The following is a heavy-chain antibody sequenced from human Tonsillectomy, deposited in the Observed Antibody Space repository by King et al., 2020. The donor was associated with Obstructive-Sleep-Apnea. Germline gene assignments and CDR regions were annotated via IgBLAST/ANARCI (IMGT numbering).Heavy chain of an antibody. Sequence: VQLQQWGAGLLKPSETLSLTCAVYGGSFNGNYWSWIRQPPGKGLEWIGEINHSGSTNYNPSLKSRVTISVDTSKNQFSLKLRSVTAAATAVYYCVLAPHGSSGYYGELDYWGQGTLVTVSS. CDR1: GGSFNGNY. J-gene: IGHJ4*02. CDR3: VLAPHGSSGYYGELDY. D-gene: IGHD3-22*01. CDR2: INHSGST. V-gene: IGHV4-34*01.